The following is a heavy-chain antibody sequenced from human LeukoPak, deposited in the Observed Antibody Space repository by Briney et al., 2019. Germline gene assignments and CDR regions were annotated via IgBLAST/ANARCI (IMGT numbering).Heavy chain of an antibody. D-gene: IGHD4-17*01. J-gene: IGHJ4*02. CDR1: GYTFTSYY. CDR3: ARDVGDYESFDY. V-gene: IGHV1-46*01. Sequence: ASVKVSCKASGYTFTSYYMHWVRQAPGQGLEWMGIINPSGGSTSYAQEFQGRVTMTRDTSTSTVYMELSSLRSEDTAVYYCARDVGDYESFDYWGQGTLVTVSS. CDR2: INPSGGST.